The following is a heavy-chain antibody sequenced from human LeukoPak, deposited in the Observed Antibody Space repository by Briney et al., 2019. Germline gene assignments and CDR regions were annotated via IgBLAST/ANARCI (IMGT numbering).Heavy chain of an antibody. D-gene: IGHD2-2*01. J-gene: IGHJ6*02. Sequence: SVKVSCKASGGTFSSYAISWVRQAPGQGLEWMGRIIPILGIANYAQKFQGRVTITADKSTSTAYMELSSLRSEDTAVYYCARDYTLCSSTSCYGYYGMDVWGQGTTVTASS. CDR2: IIPILGIA. CDR1: GGTFSSYA. V-gene: IGHV1-69*04. CDR3: ARDYTLCSSTSCYGYYGMDV.